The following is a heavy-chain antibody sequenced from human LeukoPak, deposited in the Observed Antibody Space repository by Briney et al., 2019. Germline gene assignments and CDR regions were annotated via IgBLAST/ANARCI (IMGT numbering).Heavy chain of an antibody. CDR3: AKDPTEWELLGY. CDR1: GFTFSSYG. D-gene: IGHD1-26*01. J-gene: IGHJ4*02. V-gene: IGHV3-23*01. Sequence: GGSLRLSCAASGFTFSSYGMSWVRQAPGKGLEWVSAISGSGGSTYYADSVKGRFTISRDNSKNTLYLQMNSLRAEDTAVYYCAKDPTEWELLGYWGQGTLVTVSS. CDR2: ISGSGGST.